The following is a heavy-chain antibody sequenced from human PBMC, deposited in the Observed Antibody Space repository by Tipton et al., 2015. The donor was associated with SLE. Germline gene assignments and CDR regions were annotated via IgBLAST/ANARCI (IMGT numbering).Heavy chain of an antibody. J-gene: IGHJ4*02. Sequence: TLSLTRAVSGDSISRMNWWSWVRQPPGKGLEWIGEIYHSGSTHYNPSLKSRVTMSMDKSKNHFSLKLTSVTAADTAIYYCARDSGAIDYWGQGTLVTVSS. V-gene: IGHV4-4*02. CDR3: ARDSGAIDY. CDR1: GDSISRMNW. CDR2: IYHSGST. D-gene: IGHD3-10*01.